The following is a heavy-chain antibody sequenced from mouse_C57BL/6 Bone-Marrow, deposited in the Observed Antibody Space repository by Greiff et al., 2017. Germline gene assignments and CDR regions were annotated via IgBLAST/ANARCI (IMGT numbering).Heavy chain of an antibody. CDR2: IWGDGSK. Sequence: VQLQQSGPGLVAPSQSLSITCTVSGFSLTSYGVSWVRQPPGKGLEWLGVIWGDGSKNYHSALISRLNISKDNSKSQVFLKLNSLQTDDTATYYGAKSVTTAYYFDYWGQGTTLTVSS. CDR3: AKSVTTAYYFDY. CDR1: GFSLTSYG. V-gene: IGHV2-3*01. D-gene: IGHD2-12*01. J-gene: IGHJ2*01.